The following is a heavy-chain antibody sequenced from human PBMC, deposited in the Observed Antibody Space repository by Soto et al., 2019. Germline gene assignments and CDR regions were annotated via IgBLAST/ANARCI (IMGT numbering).Heavy chain of an antibody. CDR3: ATDRSGYGDYVYWFDY. CDR1: GYTFTSYG. V-gene: IGHV1-18*01. J-gene: IGHJ4*02. Sequence: QVQLVQSGAEVKKPGASVKVSCKASGYTFTSYGISWVRQAPGQGLEWMGWISAYNGNTNYAQKLQGRVTMTTDTSTSTAYMELRSLRSDDTAVYYCATDRSGYGDYVYWFDYWGQGTLVTVSS. CDR2: ISAYNGNT. D-gene: IGHD4-17*01.